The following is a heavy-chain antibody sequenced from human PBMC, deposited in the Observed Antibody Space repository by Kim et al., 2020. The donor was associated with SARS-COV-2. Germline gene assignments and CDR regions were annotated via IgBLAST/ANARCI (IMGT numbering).Heavy chain of an antibody. CDR3: ARDHREWLQYTANWYFDL. D-gene: IGHD3-3*01. V-gene: IGHV4-59*01. CDR2: IYYSGST. J-gene: IGHJ2*01. Sequence: SETLSITCTVSGGSISSYYWSWIRQPPGKGLEWIGYIYYSGSTNYNPSLMSRVTISVDTSKNQFSLKLSSVPAADTAVYYCARDHREWLQYTANWYFDL. CDR1: GGSISSYY.